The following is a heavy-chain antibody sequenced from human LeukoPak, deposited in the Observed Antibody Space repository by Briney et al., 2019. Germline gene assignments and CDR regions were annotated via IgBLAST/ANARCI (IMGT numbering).Heavy chain of an antibody. J-gene: IGHJ4*02. Sequence: GGSLRLSCAASGFTFSSYEMNWVRQAPGKGLEWVSYISSSGSTIYYADSVKGRFTISRDNAKNSLYLQMNSLRAEDTAVYYCAGDAGYSSGRHDYWGQGTLVTVSS. D-gene: IGHD6-19*01. CDR1: GFTFSSYE. CDR3: AGDAGYSSGRHDY. CDR2: ISSSGSTI. V-gene: IGHV3-48*03.